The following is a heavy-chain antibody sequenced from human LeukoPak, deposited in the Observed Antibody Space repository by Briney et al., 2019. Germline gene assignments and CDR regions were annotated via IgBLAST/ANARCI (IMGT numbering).Heavy chain of an antibody. D-gene: IGHD6-19*01. CDR3: ARHVRIAVAGIDY. CDR1: GGSISSYY. V-gene: IGHV4-59*08. CDR2: IYYSGST. J-gene: IGHJ4*02. Sequence: PSETLSLTCIVSGGSISSYYWSWIRQPPGKGLEWIGYIYYSGSTNYNPSLKSRVTISVDTSKNQFSLKLSSVTAADTAVYYCARHVRIAVAGIDYWGQGTLVTVSS.